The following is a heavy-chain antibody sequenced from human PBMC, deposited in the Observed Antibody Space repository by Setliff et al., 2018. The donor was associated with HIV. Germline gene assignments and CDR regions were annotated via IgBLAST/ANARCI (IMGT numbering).Heavy chain of an antibody. V-gene: IGHV3-7*05. Sequence: GSLRLSCAASGFTFSSYWMSWVRQAPGKGLEWVANIKQDGSEKYYVDSVKGRFTISRDNAKNSLYLQMNSLRVEDTAIYYCAKAPGWLFLSHYWGQGTMVTVSS. CDR1: GFTFSSYW. CDR3: AKAPGWLFLSHY. D-gene: IGHD3-22*01. CDR2: IKQDGSEK. J-gene: IGHJ4*02.